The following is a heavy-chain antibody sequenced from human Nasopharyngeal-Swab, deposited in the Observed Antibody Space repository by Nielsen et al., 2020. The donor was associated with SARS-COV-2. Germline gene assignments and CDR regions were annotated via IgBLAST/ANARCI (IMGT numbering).Heavy chain of an antibody. J-gene: IGHJ5*02. CDR1: GFTFGNYA. CDR2: MSGRGDNT. V-gene: IGHV3-23*01. D-gene: IGHD2-15*01. CDR3: AKDSGAGFCDDGSCFPTNH. Sequence: GGSLRLSCAASGFTFGNYAMNWVRHAPGKGLEWVSGMSGRGDNTYYAESVKGRFTISRDTSKNTLYLQMNGLRAEDTAVYYCAKDSGAGFCDDGSCFPTNHWGQGTLVTVSS.